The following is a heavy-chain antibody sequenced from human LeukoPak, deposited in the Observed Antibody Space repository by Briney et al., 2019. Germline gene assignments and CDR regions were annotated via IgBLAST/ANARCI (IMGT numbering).Heavy chain of an antibody. V-gene: IGHV4-4*02. J-gene: IGHJ6*04. CDR2: IYHSGST. Sequence: SETLSLTCAVSGGSISSSNGWSWVRQPPGKGLEWIGEIYHSGSTNYNPSLKSRVTISVDKSKNPFSLKLSSVTAAGTAVYYCPASLLGYGMDVWGEGTTVTVSS. CDR1: GGSISSSNG. CDR3: PASLLGYGMDV. D-gene: IGHD1-26*01.